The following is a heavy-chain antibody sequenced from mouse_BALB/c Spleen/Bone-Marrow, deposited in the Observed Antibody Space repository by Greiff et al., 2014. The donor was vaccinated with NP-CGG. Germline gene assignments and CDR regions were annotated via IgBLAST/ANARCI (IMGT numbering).Heavy chain of an antibody. CDR3: SREESLGDAMDY. CDR2: INPSNGRT. D-gene: IGHD4-1*01. Sequence: QVQLQQSGAELVKPGASVKLSCKASGYTFTSYWMHWVKQRPGQGLEWIGEINPSNGRTNYNEKFKSKATLTLDKSSSTAYMQHSSLTSEDSAVYYCSREESLGDAMDYWGQGTSVTVSS. V-gene: IGHV1S81*02. J-gene: IGHJ4*01. CDR1: GYTFTSYW.